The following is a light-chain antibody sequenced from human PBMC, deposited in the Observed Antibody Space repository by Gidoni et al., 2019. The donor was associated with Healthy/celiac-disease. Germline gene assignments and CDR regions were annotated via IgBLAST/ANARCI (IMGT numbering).Light chain of an antibody. CDR2: GAS. CDR3: QQYNNWRMYT. Sequence: EIVMTQSPATLSVSPGERATLSCRASQSVSSNLAWYQQKPGQAPRLLIYGASTRATGIPARFSGSGSGTEFTLTISSLQSEDFAVYYCQQYNNWRMYTFXQXTKLXIK. V-gene: IGKV3-15*01. J-gene: IGKJ2*01. CDR1: QSVSSN.